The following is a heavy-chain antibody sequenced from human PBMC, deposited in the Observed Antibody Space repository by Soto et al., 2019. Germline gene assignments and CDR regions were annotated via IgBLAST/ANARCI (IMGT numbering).Heavy chain of an antibody. D-gene: IGHD3-3*01. J-gene: IGHJ3*02. V-gene: IGHV1-8*01. CDR1: GYTFTSYD. Sequence: ASVKVSCKASGYTFTSYDINWVRQATGQGLEWMGWMNPNSGNTGYAQKFQGRVTMTRNTSISTAYMELSSLRSEDTAVYYCARSRIGGNTYYDFWSGYPASRLRAFDIWGQGTMVTVSS. CDR2: MNPNSGNT. CDR3: ARSRIGGNTYYDFWSGYPASRLRAFDI.